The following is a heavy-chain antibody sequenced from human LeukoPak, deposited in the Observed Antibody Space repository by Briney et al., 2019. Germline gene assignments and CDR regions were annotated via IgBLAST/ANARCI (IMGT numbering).Heavy chain of an antibody. D-gene: IGHD6-13*01. J-gene: IGHJ5*02. Sequence: GRSLRLSCAASGFTFSSYGMHWVRQAPGKGLEWVAVIWYDGGNKYYADSVKGRFTISRDNSKNTLYLQMNSLRAEDTAVYYCANEPGSSSWHLWGQGTLVTVSS. CDR1: GFTFSSYG. V-gene: IGHV3-33*06. CDR2: IWYDGGNK. CDR3: ANEPGSSSWHL.